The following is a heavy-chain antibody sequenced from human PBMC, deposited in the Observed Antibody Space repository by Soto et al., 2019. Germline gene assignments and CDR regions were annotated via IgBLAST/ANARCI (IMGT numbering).Heavy chain of an antibody. V-gene: IGHV3-23*01. J-gene: IGHJ6*02. CDR3: AKGLRRLLRTQYYYGLDV. D-gene: IGHD3-16*01. Sequence: LRLSCAASGFTFSPYAMTWVRQAPGKGLEWVSSISGIGGNTNYTDSVEGRFTVSRDNSKRTLSLQMNSLTEEDTAIYYCAKGLRRLLRTQYYYGLDVWGRGTTVTVSS. CDR1: GFTFSPYA. CDR2: ISGIGGNT.